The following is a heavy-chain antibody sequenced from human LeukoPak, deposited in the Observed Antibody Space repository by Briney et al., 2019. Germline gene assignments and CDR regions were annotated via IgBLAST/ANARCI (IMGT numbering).Heavy chain of an antibody. CDR2: ISPYNGKP. J-gene: IGHJ1*01. Sequence: ASVKVSCTASGYTFTSYGIIWVRQAPGQGLEWVGWISPYNGKPNYAQKLQGRITMTTDTSTSTAYMELRSLRSDDTAVYYCASCHCTYGVCYGECEYFQHWGQGTLVTVSS. D-gene: IGHD2-8*01. V-gene: IGHV1-18*01. CDR3: ASCHCTYGVCYGECEYFQH. CDR1: GYTFTSYG.